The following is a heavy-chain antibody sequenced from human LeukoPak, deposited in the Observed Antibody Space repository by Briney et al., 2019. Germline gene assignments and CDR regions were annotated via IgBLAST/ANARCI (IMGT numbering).Heavy chain of an antibody. J-gene: IGHJ4*02. V-gene: IGHV1-69*13. Sequence: SVKVSCKASGGTFSSYAISWVRQAPGQGLEWMGGIIPIFGTANYAQKFQGRVTITADESTSTAYMELSSLRSEDTAVYYCAREEVGGSYYLSYWGQGTLVTVSS. CDR1: GGTFSSYA. D-gene: IGHD1-26*01. CDR3: AREEVGGSYYLSY. CDR2: IIPIFGTA.